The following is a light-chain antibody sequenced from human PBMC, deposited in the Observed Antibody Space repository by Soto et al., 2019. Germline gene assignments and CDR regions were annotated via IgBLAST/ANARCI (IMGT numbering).Light chain of an antibody. J-gene: IGKJ4*01. CDR1: QSVLYSTNNKNY. CDR3: QQYYITPLS. Sequence: DIVMTQSPDSLAVSLCERATINCKSSQSVLYSTNNKNYLAGYQQKPGQPPKLLIYWAATRESGVPDRFSASGSGTDFTLTISSLQAEDVAFYYCQQYYITPLSFGGGTKVEIK. CDR2: WAA. V-gene: IGKV4-1*01.